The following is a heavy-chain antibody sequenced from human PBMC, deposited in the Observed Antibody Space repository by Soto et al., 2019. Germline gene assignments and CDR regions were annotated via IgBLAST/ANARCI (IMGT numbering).Heavy chain of an antibody. CDR2: IYYSVST. V-gene: IGHV4-31*03. Sequence: QVQLQESGPGLVKPSQTLSLTCTVSGGSISRGGYYWSWIRQHPGTGLEGIGYIYYSVSTLYNPSLRSRVTISVDISKNHLPLVLCPLTAAHTAVYFCARITNDDYDCSRYHYQYCERRGKGATGTVS. J-gene: IGHJ6*03. CDR3: ARITNDDYDCSRYHYQYCER. CDR1: GGSISRGGYY. D-gene: IGHD2-21*02.